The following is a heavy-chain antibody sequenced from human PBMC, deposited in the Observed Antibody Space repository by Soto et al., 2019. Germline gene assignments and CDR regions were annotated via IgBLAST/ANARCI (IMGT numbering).Heavy chain of an antibody. J-gene: IGHJ4*02. Sequence: ASVKVSCKASGFTFTSSAVQWVRQARGQRLEWIGWIVVGSGNTNYAQKCQERVTITRDMSTSTAYMELSSLRSEDTAVYYCAAGRGSSGYRYYFDYWGQGTLVTVSS. CDR3: AAGRGSSGYRYYFDY. CDR1: GFTFTSSA. V-gene: IGHV1-58*01. CDR2: IVVGSGNT. D-gene: IGHD3-22*01.